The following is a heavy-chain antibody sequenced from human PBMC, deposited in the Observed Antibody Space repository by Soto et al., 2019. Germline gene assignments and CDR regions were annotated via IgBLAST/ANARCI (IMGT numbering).Heavy chain of an antibody. J-gene: IGHJ6*02. Sequence: SETLSLTCTVSGGSISSGEYYWSWIRQPPGEGLEWIGNIYYSGTTYNNPSLKSRVTISVDTSNNQFPLKLSSVTAADTAVYYCARDGGFCTNGVCPVYYYYGMDVWGQGTTVT. CDR1: GGSISSGEYY. CDR3: ARDGGFCTNGVCPVYYYYGMDV. D-gene: IGHD2-8*01. CDR2: IYYSGTT. V-gene: IGHV4-30-4*01.